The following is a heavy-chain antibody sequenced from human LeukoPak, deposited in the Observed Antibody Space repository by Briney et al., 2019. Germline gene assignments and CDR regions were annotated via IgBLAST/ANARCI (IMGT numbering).Heavy chain of an antibody. CDR2: IIPIFGTA. D-gene: IGHD5-18*01. CDR3: ASGWYSYGLWAFDI. CDR1: GGTLSCYA. Sequence: ASVKVSFKASGGTLSCYAISWVRQAPGQGLEWMGRIIPIFGTANYAQKFQGRVTITTDESTSTAYMELSRLRSGYTAVYYCASGWYSYGLWAFDIWGQGTMVTVSS. V-gene: IGHV1-69*05. J-gene: IGHJ3*02.